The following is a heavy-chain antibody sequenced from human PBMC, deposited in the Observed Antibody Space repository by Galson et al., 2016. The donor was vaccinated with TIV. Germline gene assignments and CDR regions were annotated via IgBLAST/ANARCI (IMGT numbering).Heavy chain of an antibody. CDR2: ISWNSGRV. V-gene: IGHV3-9*01. D-gene: IGHD6-13*01. J-gene: IGHJ4*02. Sequence: SLRLSCAASGFTFADNAMHWVRQRPGKGLEWVSSISWNSGRVGYVDSVKGRFTISRDNAKNSLYLQMNSLKIEDTAMYYCVKVPAAAGAGVLENWGQGTLVTVSS. CDR3: VKVPAAAGAGVLEN. CDR1: GFTFADNA.